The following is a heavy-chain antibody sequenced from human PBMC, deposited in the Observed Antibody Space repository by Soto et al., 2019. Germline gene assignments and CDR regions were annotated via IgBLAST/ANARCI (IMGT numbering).Heavy chain of an antibody. D-gene: IGHD3-3*01. V-gene: IGHV3-23*01. CDR2: ISGSGGST. CDR3: AKRAGDDFWSGYFL. Sequence: EVQLLESGGGLVQPGGSLRLSCAASGFTFSRYAMSWVRQAPGKRLEWVSAISGSGGSTYYADSVKGMFTIYRDNSKNTLYLQMTSLRAEDTAVYYCAKRAGDDFWSGYFLWGQGTLVTVSS. J-gene: IGHJ4*02. CDR1: GFTFSRYA.